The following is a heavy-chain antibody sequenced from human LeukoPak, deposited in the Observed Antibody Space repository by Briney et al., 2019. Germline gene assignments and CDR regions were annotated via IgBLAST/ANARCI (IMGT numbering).Heavy chain of an antibody. Sequence: GASVKVSCKASGYTFTGYYMHWVRQAPGQRLEWMGWINPNSGGTNYAQKFQGRVTMTRDTSISTAYMELSRLRSDDTAVYYCARVKYSSSYDYWGQRALVTVSS. D-gene: IGHD6-13*01. V-gene: IGHV1-2*02. J-gene: IGHJ4*02. CDR2: INPNSGGT. CDR1: GYTFTGYY. CDR3: ARVKYSSSYDY.